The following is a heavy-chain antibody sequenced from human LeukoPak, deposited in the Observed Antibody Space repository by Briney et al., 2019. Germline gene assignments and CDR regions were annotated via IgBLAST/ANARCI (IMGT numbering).Heavy chain of an antibody. Sequence: ASVKVFCKVSGYTLTELSMHWVRQAPGKGLEWMGGFDPEDGETIYAQKFQGRVTMTEDTSTDTAYMELSSLRSEDTAVYYCATGYCSSTSCYSRHYYYYGMDVWGQGTTVTVSS. CDR2: FDPEDGET. V-gene: IGHV1-24*01. CDR1: GYTLTELS. D-gene: IGHD2-2*02. J-gene: IGHJ6*02. CDR3: ATGYCSSTSCYSRHYYYYGMDV.